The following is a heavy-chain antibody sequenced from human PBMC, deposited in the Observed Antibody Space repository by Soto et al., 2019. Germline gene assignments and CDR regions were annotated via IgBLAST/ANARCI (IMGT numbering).Heavy chain of an antibody. Sequence: SLRLSCAASGFTFDDYTMHWVRQAPGKGLEWVSLISWDGGSTYYADSVKGRFTISRDNSKNSLYLQMNSLRTEDTALYYCAKDIGYSSSWYFYYYGMDVWGQGTTVTVSS. V-gene: IGHV3-43*01. D-gene: IGHD6-13*01. CDR3: AKDIGYSSSWYFYYYGMDV. J-gene: IGHJ6*02. CDR1: GFTFDDYT. CDR2: ISWDGGST.